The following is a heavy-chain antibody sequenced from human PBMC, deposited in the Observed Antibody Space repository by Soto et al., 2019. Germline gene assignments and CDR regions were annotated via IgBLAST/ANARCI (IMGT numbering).Heavy chain of an antibody. Sequence: EVQLVESGGGLVKPAGSLRLSCAASGFTFSNAWMNWVRQAPGKGLEWVGRIKSKTDGGTTDYAAPVKGRFTISRDDSKNTLYLQMNSLKTEDTAVYYCTTVGLTNFGVVAPDYYYYGMDVWGQGTTVTVSS. J-gene: IGHJ6*02. CDR3: TTVGLTNFGVVAPDYYYYGMDV. D-gene: IGHD3-3*01. V-gene: IGHV3-15*07. CDR2: IKSKTDGGTT. CDR1: GFTFSNAW.